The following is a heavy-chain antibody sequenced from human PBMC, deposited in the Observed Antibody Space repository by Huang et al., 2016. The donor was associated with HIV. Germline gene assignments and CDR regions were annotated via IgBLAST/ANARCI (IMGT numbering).Heavy chain of an antibody. Sequence: LQLQESGPGVVQPSETLSLTCNVFGGSVSVFYWAWIRQSPGKQLEWLGTISPAGTHYNRPSLKSRIAISTDTSKNRVSLNSTSVTAAETSLYYCARHIVHNSGCYQTVGSRNYWGQGILVAVSS. CDR3: ARHIVHNSGCYQTVGSRNY. J-gene: IGHJ4*02. V-gene: IGHV4-39*01. CDR1: GGSVSVFY. CDR2: ISPAGTH. D-gene: IGHD2-15*01.